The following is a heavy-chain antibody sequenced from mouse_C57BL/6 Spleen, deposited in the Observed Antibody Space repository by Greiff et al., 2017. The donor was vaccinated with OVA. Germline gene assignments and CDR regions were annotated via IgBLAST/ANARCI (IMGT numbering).Heavy chain of an antibody. D-gene: IGHD2-1*01. CDR3: ARGGGNYYFDD. CDR1: GYSITSGYY. J-gene: IGHJ2*01. CDR2: ISYDGSN. Sequence: EVQLKESGPGLVKPSQSLSLTCSVTGYSITSGYYWNWIRQFPGNKLEWMGYISYDGSNNYNPSLKNRISITRDTSKNQFFLKLNSVTTEDTATYYCARGGGNYYFDDWGQGTTLTVSS. V-gene: IGHV3-6*01.